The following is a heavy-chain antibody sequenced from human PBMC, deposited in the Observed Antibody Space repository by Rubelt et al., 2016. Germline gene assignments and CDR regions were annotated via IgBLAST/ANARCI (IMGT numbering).Heavy chain of an antibody. CDR1: GFSLSTTGMG. CDR3: ARIGRGGNYSPFDN. J-gene: IGHJ4*02. D-gene: IGHD1-26*01. CDR2: IYWDDDK. V-gene: IGHV2-5*02. Sequence: QITLKESGPTLVKPTQTLTLTCTFSGFSLSTTGMGVGWIRQPPGKALEWLAVIYWDDDKGYSPSLKNRLTITKDTFKNQVVLTMTNMDPVDTATYYCARIGRGGNYSPFDNWGQGNLVTVSS.